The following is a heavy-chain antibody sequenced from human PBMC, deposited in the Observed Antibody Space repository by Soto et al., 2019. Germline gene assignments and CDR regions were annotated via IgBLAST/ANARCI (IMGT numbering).Heavy chain of an antibody. CDR3: AKSLVFVDHAYMDV. V-gene: IGHV1-69*02. J-gene: IGHJ6*03. D-gene: IGHD2-21*01. CDR2: SIPIQGRA. CDR1: GGSFISYI. Sequence: QVQLVQSGAEVRKPGSSVKVSCEASGGSFISYIFTWVRQAPGQGLEWMGRSIPIQGRADYALKFQDRVTITEDRSKQTVYMELRSLRPEDTALYYCAKSLVFVDHAYMDVWGKGTTVTVSS.